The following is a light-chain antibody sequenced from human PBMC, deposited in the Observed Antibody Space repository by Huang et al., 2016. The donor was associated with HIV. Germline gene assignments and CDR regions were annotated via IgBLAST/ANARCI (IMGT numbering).Light chain of an antibody. CDR1: QTDLDSSNNKTY. Sequence: DIVMTQSPDSLAVSLGERATINCKSSQTDLDSSNNKTYLACYQQKPGQPPKLLIYWASSRESGVPDRFSGSGSGTDFTLTISSLQAEDVAVYYCHQYYDTPYSFGQGTKLEIK. CDR2: WAS. CDR3: HQYYDTPYS. V-gene: IGKV4-1*01. J-gene: IGKJ2*01.